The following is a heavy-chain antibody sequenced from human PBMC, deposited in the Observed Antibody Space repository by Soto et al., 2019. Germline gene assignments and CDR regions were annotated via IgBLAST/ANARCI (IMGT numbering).Heavy chain of an antibody. CDR3: ARELSREPH. CDR2: IKTDGRST. Sequence: GGSLRLSCAGSGFTFSSYWMHWVRQAPGKGLVWVSRIKTDGRSTDYADSVKGRFIISRDNAKNTLYLQMNSLRAEDTAVYYCARELSREPHWGQGTLVTVSS. V-gene: IGHV3-74*01. J-gene: IGHJ4*02. D-gene: IGHD1-26*01. CDR1: GFTFSSYW.